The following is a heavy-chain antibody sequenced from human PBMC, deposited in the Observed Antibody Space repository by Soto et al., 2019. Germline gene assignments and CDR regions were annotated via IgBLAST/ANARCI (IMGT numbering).Heavy chain of an antibody. CDR2: IYYSGST. CDR1: GVSIRSYY. D-gene: IGHD3-9*01. J-gene: IGHJ4*02. CDR3: ARGGRYYDILTGYYYFDY. Sequence: SETLSLTCTVSGVSIRSYYWSWIRQPPGKGLEWIGYIYYSGSTNYNPSLKSRVTISVDTSKNQFSLKLSSVTAADTAVYYCARGGRYYDILTGYYYFDYWGQGTLVTVS. V-gene: IGHV4-59*08.